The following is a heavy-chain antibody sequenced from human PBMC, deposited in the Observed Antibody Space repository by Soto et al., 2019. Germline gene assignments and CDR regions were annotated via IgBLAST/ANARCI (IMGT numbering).Heavy chain of an antibody. J-gene: IGHJ6*02. Sequence: QVQLVQSGVEVKKPGASVKVSCKASGYTFISHGISWVRQAPGQGLEWMGWISGKNGNTNYAQKLQGRVTLTTDTSTSTAYMELRSLRSDDTAGYFCARGSSSIVVVPDYGMDVWGQGTTVTVSS. CDR3: ARGSSSIVVVPDYGMDV. V-gene: IGHV1-18*04. D-gene: IGHD2-15*01. CDR1: GYTFISHG. CDR2: ISGKNGNT.